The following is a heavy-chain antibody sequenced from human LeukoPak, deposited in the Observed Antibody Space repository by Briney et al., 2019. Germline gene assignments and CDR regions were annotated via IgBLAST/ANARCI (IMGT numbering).Heavy chain of an antibody. CDR1: GFTFDDYA. Sequence: GGSLRLSCAASGFTFDDYAMHWVRQAPGKGLEWVSGISWNSGSMGYADSVKGRFTISRDNAKNSLYLQMNSLRAEDTALYYCAILTRGIAVAEFDYWGQGTLVTVSS. CDR3: AILTRGIAVAEFDY. D-gene: IGHD6-19*01. CDR2: ISWNSGSM. V-gene: IGHV3-9*01. J-gene: IGHJ4*02.